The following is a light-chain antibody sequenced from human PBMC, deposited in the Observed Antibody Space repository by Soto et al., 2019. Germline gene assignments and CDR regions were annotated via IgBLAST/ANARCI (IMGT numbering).Light chain of an antibody. CDR2: DVN. CDR1: TSDIGANNF. J-gene: IGLJ2*01. CDR3: TSWTTSTTMI. V-gene: IGLV2-14*03. Sequence: QSALTQPASVSGSPGQSITISCTGTTSDIGANNFVSWYQQHPGKSPKLMLFDVNIRPSGVSNRFSGAKSGNTASLTISGRQAEDEADYYCTSWTTSTTMIFGGGTKLTVL.